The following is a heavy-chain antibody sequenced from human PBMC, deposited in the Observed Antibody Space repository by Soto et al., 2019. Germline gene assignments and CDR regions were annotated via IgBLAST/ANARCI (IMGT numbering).Heavy chain of an antibody. CDR2: IYYSGST. V-gene: IGHV4-39*01. D-gene: IGHD5-12*01. J-gene: IGHJ4*02. CDR3: ARSGTIMATRMGYYFDY. CDR1: GGSISSSSYY. Sequence: SETLSLTCTVSGGSISSSSYYWGWIRQPPGKGLEWIGSIYYSGSTYYNPSLKSRVTISVDTSKNQFSLKLSSVTAADTAVYYCARSGTIMATRMGYYFDYWGQGTLVTVSS.